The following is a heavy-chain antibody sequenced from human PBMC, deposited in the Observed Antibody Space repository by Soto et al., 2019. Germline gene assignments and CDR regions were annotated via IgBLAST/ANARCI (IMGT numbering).Heavy chain of an antibody. CDR2: ISAYNGNT. D-gene: IGHD1-7*01. J-gene: IGHJ6*02. CDR3: ARDVRYNWTYERSDFGDDYYGMDV. V-gene: IGHV1-18*01. CDR1: GYTFTSYG. Sequence: QVQLVQSGAEVKKPGASVKVSCKASGYTFTSYGISWVRQAPGQGLEWMGWISAYNGNTNYAQKLQGRVTITTDTSTSTAYMELRSLRSDDTAVYYCARDVRYNWTYERSDFGDDYYGMDVWGQGTTVTVSS.